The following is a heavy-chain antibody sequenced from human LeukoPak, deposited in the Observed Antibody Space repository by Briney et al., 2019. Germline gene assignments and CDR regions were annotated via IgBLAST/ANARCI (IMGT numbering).Heavy chain of an antibody. CDR1: GGSFSGYY. D-gene: IGHD6-13*01. V-gene: IGHV4-34*01. CDR3: ARLRYSSSWYRTDY. J-gene: IGHJ4*02. CDR2: INHSGST. Sequence: ASETLSLTCAVYGGSFSGYYRSWIRQPPGKGLEWIGEINHSGSTNYNPSLKSRVTISVDTSKNQFSLKLSSVTAADTAAYYCARLRYSSSWYRTDYWGQGTLVTVSS.